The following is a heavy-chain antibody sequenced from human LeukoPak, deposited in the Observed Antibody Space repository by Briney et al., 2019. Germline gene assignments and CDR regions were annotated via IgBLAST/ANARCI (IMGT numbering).Heavy chain of an antibody. CDR3: ARSLPYYDSSGYYTDY. V-gene: IGHV4-34*01. Sequence: SETLSLTCAVYGGSFSGYYWSWIRQPPGKGLEWIGEINHSGSTNYNPSLKSRATISVDTSKNQFSLKLSSVTAADTAVYYCARSLPYYDSSGYYTDYWGQGNLVTVSS. CDR2: INHSGST. CDR1: GGSFSGYY. J-gene: IGHJ4*02. D-gene: IGHD3-22*01.